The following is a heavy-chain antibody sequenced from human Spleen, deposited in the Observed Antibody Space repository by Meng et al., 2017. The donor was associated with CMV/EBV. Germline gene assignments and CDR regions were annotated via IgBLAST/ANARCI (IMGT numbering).Heavy chain of an antibody. J-gene: IGHJ4*02. V-gene: IGHV3-53*02. CDR2: IYSRGST. CDR3: LRKTDSSGHGNY. CDR1: EFSVGSNF. Sequence: EVQLVQTGGGLSQPGGSLRLSCAASEFSVGSNFMSWVRQAPGRGLEWVSVIYSRGSTDYADPVKGRFTISRDNSKNTLYLQMNSLRVEDTAVYYCLRKTDSSGHGNYWGQGSLVTVSS. D-gene: IGHD3-22*01.